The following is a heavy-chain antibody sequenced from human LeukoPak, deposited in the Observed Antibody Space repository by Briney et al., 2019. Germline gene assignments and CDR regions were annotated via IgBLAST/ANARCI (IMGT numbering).Heavy chain of an antibody. CDR2: ISYDGSHK. J-gene: IGHJ5*02. Sequence: PGGSLRLSCAASGFTFSSYAMHWVRQAPGKGLEWVAVISYDGSHKYYGDSVKGRFTISKDNSKNTLYLQMTSLRTEDTAVYYCAKEVVSQSIAAAGWGLDPWGQGTLVTVSS. V-gene: IGHV3-30*04. CDR1: GFTFSSYA. D-gene: IGHD6-13*01. CDR3: AKEVVSQSIAAAGWGLDP.